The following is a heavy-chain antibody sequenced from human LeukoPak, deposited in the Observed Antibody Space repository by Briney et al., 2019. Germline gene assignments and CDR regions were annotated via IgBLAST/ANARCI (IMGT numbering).Heavy chain of an antibody. D-gene: IGHD1-26*01. V-gene: IGHV3-66*01. J-gene: IGHJ4*02. Sequence: GGSLRLSCAVSGFTVSSNFMSWVRQAPGKGPEWVSVIYTSGIAYYADSVRGRFTISRDNSKNTLYLQMDSLTAEDTAVYYCAREDAGGTYSFDYWGQGTLVTVSS. CDR3: AREDAGGTYSFDY. CDR1: GFTVSSNF. CDR2: IYTSGIA.